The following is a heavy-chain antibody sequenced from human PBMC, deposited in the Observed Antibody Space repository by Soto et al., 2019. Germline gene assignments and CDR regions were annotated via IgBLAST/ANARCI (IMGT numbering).Heavy chain of an antibody. CDR3: AREGELWFGEYLDY. D-gene: IGHD3-10*01. J-gene: IGHJ4*02. CDR1: GNTFTRHA. V-gene: IGHV1-3*01. CDR2: ISAGNGNT. Sequence: QVQLVQSGAEVKKPGASVKVSCKASGNTFTRHAMHWVRQAPGQRREWMGWISAGNGNTKYSQRIQGRVTITWDTSASTGYMELRSLRSEDTAVYYCAREGELWFGEYLDYWGQGTLVTVSS.